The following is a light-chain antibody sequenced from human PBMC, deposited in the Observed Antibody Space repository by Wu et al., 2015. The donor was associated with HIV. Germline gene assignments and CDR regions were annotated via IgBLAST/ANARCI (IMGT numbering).Light chain of an antibody. CDR3: QQYNSYPLT. J-gene: IGKJ4*01. V-gene: IGKV1-5*03. Sequence: DIQMTQSPSTLSASVGDRVTITCRASQSISTWLAWYQQKPGKAPNVLIYKASNLQTGVPSRFSGSGSGTEFTLTITSLQPNDIATYYCQQYNSYPLTFGGGTKVEI. CDR2: KAS. CDR1: QSISTW.